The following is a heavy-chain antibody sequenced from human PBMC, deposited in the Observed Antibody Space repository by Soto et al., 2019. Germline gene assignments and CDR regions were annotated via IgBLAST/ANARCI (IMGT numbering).Heavy chain of an antibody. CDR1: GGSFSSDSWF. CDR3: ARDQKWDGRGL. D-gene: IGHD1-26*01. Sequence: QVQLQESGPGLVKPSQTLSLTCSVSGGSFSSDSWFWSWVRQFPGKGLEWLGYINSRGTTDYNPSLRSESTMSGETSKNQVSLNLSSVTAADTAVYYCARDQKWDGRGLWGKGTTVTVSS. V-gene: IGHV4-31*01. CDR2: INSRGTT. J-gene: IGHJ6*04.